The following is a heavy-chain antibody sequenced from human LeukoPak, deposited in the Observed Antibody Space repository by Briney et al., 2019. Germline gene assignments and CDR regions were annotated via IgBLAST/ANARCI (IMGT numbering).Heavy chain of an antibody. CDR2: IRTKTRDYAA. CDR3: TRQNCNGGSCSYVDC. Sequence: GGSLRLSCAASGFTFSDSYMHWVRQASGKGLEWVGLIRTKTRDYAATYAESVKGRFTISRDDSKNTAYIQMNSLKMEDTAVYYCTRQNCNGGSCSYVDCWGQGTLVTVSS. CDR1: GFTFSDSY. V-gene: IGHV3-73*01. D-gene: IGHD2-15*01. J-gene: IGHJ4*02.